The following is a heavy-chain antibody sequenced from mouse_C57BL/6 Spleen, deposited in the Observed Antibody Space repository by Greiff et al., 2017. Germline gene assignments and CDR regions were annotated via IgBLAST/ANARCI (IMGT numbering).Heavy chain of an antibody. CDR1: GYAFSSSW. CDR3: ARWRGIMDY. V-gene: IGHV1-82*01. J-gene: IGHJ4*01. CDR2: IYPGDGDT. Sequence: QVQLQQSGPELVKPGASVKISCKASGYAFSSSWMNWVKQRPGKGLEWIGRIYPGDGDTNYNGKFKGKATLTADKSSSTAYMQLSSLTSEDSAVYFCARWRGIMDYWGQGTSVTVSS.